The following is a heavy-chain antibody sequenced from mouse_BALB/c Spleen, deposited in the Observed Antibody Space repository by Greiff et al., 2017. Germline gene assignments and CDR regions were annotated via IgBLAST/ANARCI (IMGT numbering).Heavy chain of an antibody. V-gene: IGHV14-3*02. CDR2: IDPANGNT. J-gene: IGHJ1*01. D-gene: IGHD1-1*01. CDR1: GFNIKDTY. Sequence: VQLQQSGAELVKPGASVKLSCTASGFNIKDTYMHWVKQRPEQGLEWIGRIDPANGNTKYDPKFQGKATITADTSSNTAYLQLSSLTSEDIAVYYCARGYGSGYFDVWGAGTTVTVSS. CDR3: ARGYGSGYFDV.